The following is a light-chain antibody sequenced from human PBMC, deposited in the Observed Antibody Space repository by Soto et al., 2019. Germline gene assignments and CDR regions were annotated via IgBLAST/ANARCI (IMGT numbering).Light chain of an antibody. CDR1: SSNIGAGYD. CDR3: QSHDSSLSGYVV. J-gene: IGLJ2*01. Sequence: QSVLTQPPSVSGAPGQRVTISCTGSSSNIGAGYDVHWYQQLPGTAPKLLIYGNSNRPSGVPDRFSGSKSGTSASLAITGLQAEDEADYYCQSHDSSLSGYVVFGRGTKLTVL. V-gene: IGLV1-40*01. CDR2: GNS.